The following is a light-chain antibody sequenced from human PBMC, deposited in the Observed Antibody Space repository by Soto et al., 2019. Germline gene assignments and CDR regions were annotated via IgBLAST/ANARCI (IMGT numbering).Light chain of an antibody. Sequence: ERVMTQSAATLSESPWESCTRSPRASQSVNHNVAWYQKQTGQAPRLLXYGAGSRAPGVPDRFSGSGTWRDVALTISSLQAEDFGVYFCHQYNNWPPSTFGQGTRLEIK. J-gene: IGKJ5*01. V-gene: IGKV3-15*01. CDR3: HQYNNWPPST. CDR1: QSVNHN. CDR2: GAG.